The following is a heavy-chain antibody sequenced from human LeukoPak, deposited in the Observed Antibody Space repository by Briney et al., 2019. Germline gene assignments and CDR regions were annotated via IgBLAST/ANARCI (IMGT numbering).Heavy chain of an antibody. CDR1: GFTVINNY. D-gene: IGHD5-24*01. CDR3: ARDGRDGYIDY. CDR2: INEDGSKK. Sequence: PGGSLRLSCAASGFTVINNYMTWVRQAPGKGLEWVANINEDGSKKYYVDSVKGRFTISRDNAKNSLYLQMNSLRAEDTAVYYCARDGRDGYIDYWGQGTLVTVSS. J-gene: IGHJ4*02. V-gene: IGHV3-7*01.